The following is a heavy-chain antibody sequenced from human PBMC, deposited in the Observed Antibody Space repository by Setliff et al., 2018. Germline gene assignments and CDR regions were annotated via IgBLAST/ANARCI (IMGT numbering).Heavy chain of an antibody. V-gene: IGHV2-5*01. Sequence: SGPTLVNPTQTLTLTCSFSGFSLTTSGVGVGWIRQPPGKALEWLALVYWNDDKRYSPSLKSRLTITKDTSKNQVVLTMTNMDPLDTATYFCAHRGGYGADSLYYFDVWGQGTLVTVSS. D-gene: IGHD3-10*01. CDR1: GFSLTTSGVG. J-gene: IGHJ4*02. CDR2: VYWNDDK. CDR3: AHRGGYGADSLYYFDV.